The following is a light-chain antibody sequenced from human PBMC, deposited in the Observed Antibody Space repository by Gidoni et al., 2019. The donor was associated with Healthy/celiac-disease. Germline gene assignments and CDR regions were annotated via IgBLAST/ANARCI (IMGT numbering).Light chain of an antibody. Sequence: DIQMTQSPSSLSASVGDRVTITCRASQSISSYLNWYQQKPGKAHKLLIYAASSLQSGVPSRFSGSGSGTDFTLTISSLQPEDFAPYYCQQSYSTLTFGGGTKVEIK. CDR1: QSISSY. J-gene: IGKJ4*01. CDR2: AAS. V-gene: IGKV1-39*01. CDR3: QQSYSTLT.